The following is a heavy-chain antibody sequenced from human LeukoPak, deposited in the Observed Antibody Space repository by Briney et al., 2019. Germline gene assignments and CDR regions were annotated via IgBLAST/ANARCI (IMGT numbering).Heavy chain of an antibody. J-gene: IGHJ4*02. D-gene: IGHD2-21*01. CDR1: GGSISSSSYY. CDR2: IYHSGST. Sequence: SETLSLTCTVSGGSISSSSYYWGWIRQPPGKGLEWIGYIYHSGSTYYNPSLKSRVTISVDRSKNQFSLKLSSVTAADTAVYYCARDPGGAFDYWGQGTLVTVSS. V-gene: IGHV4-39*07. CDR3: ARDPGGAFDY.